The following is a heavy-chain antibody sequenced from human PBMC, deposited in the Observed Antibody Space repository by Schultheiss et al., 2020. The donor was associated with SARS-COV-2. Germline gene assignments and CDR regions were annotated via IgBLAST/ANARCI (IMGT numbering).Heavy chain of an antibody. J-gene: IGHJ4*02. CDR3: ARDLIAVSGIPFDS. CDR2: ISWNSGSI. V-gene: IGHV3-9*01. Sequence: SLKISCAASGFTFDDYAMHWVRQAPGKGLEWVSGISWNSGSIGYADSVKGRFTISRDNAKNSLYLQMNSLRAEDTAVYYCARDLIAVSGIPFDSWGQGTLVTVSS. CDR1: GFTFDDYA. D-gene: IGHD6-19*01.